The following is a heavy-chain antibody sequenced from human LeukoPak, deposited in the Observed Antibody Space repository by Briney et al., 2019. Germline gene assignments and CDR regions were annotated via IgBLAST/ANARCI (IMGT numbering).Heavy chain of an antibody. CDR3: ARGAYSSSWDRAFDI. CDR2: ITTSDRTI. D-gene: IGHD6-13*01. J-gene: IGHJ3*02. Sequence: GGSLRLSCAASGFTFSNYEMNWVRQAPGKGLEWVSYITTSDRTIYYADSVKGRFTISRDNAKNLLYLQMNSLRAEDTAVYYCARGAYSSSWDRAFDIWGQGTMVTVSS. V-gene: IGHV3-48*03. CDR1: GFTFSNYE.